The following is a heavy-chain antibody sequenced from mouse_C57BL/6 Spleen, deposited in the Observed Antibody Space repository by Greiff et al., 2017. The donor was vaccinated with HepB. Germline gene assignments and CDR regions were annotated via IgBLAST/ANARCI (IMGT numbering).Heavy chain of an antibody. CDR3: ARGITTVVAPYFDV. J-gene: IGHJ1*03. CDR1: GFTFSSYG. D-gene: IGHD1-1*01. V-gene: IGHV5-6*01. CDR2: ISSGGSYT. Sequence: EVKLVESGGDLVKPGGSLKLSCAASGFTFSSYGMSWVRQTPDKRLEWVATISSGGSYTYYPDSVKGRFTISRDNAKNTLYLQMSSLKSEDTAMYYCARGITTVVAPYFDVWGTGTTVTVSS.